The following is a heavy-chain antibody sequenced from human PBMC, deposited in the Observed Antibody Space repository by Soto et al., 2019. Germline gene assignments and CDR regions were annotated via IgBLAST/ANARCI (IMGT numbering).Heavy chain of an antibody. CDR3: ASPNLHPDYYDSSGYRYYFDY. CDR2: IIPIFGTA. J-gene: IGHJ4*02. CDR1: GGTFSSYA. D-gene: IGHD3-22*01. Sequence: EASVKVSCKASGGTFSSYAISWVRQAPGQGLEWMGGIIPIFGTANYAQKFQGRVTITADESTSTAYMELSSLRSEDTAVYYCASPNLHPDYYDSSGYRYYFDYWGQGTLVTVSS. V-gene: IGHV1-69*13.